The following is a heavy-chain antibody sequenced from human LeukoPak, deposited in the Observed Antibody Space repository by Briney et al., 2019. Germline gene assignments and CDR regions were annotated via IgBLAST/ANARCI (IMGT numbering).Heavy chain of an antibody. CDR3: ARGGARGSSAFDI. CDR2: IYYSGST. J-gene: IGHJ3*02. Sequence: WETLSLTWTVSGDSISGFYWSWIRQPPGKGREWIAYIYYSGSTNYNPSLKSRVTILIETSKNQFSLNLRSVTAADTAVYYCARGGARGSSAFDIWGQGTMVTVSS. D-gene: IGHD3-10*01. V-gene: IGHV4-59*01. CDR1: GDSISGFY.